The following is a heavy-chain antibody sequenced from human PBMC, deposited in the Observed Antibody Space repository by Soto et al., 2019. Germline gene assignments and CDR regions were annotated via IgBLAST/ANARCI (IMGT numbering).Heavy chain of an antibody. CDR1: GFTFSNAW. D-gene: IGHD4-17*01. V-gene: IGHV3-15*01. Sequence: PGGSLRLSCAASGFTFSNAWMSWVRQAPGKGLEWVGRIKCKIDGGTTDYAAPVKGRFTISRDDSKNTLYLQMSSLKTEDTAIYYCATLGYGDYRLSHNYYYGMDVWGQGTTVTVS. CDR3: ATLGYGDYRLSHNYYYGMDV. CDR2: IKCKIDGGTT. J-gene: IGHJ6*02.